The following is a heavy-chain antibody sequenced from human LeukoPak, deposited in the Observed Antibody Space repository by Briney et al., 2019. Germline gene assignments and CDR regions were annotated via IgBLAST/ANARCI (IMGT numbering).Heavy chain of an antibody. V-gene: IGHV3-48*04. D-gene: IGHD3-10*01. CDR3: ARVVDYYGSGSYYNPSWFDP. CDR2: TI. Sequence: TIYYADSVKGRFTISRDNAKNSLYLQMNSLRAEDTAVYYCARVVDYYGSGSYYNPSWFDPWGQGTLVTVSS. J-gene: IGHJ5*02.